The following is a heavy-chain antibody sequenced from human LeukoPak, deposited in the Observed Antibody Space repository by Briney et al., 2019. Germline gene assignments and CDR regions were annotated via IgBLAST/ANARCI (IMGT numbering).Heavy chain of an antibody. D-gene: IGHD5-18*01. J-gene: IGHJ4*02. CDR2: IYYSGST. CDR3: ARGRGYSYGLDY. V-gene: IGHV4-61*05. Sequence: SETLSLTCTVSGGSISSSSYYWGWIRQPPGKGLEWIGYIYYSGSTNYNPSLKSRVTISVDTSKNQFSLKLSSVTAADTAVYYCARGRGYSYGLDYWGQGTLVTVSS. CDR1: GGSISSSSYY.